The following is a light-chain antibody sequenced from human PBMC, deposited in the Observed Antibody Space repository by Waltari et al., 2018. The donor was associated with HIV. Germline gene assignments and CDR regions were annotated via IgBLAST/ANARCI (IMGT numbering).Light chain of an antibody. J-gene: IGKJ1*01. CDR1: QSISNN. Sequence: DIQMTQSPSSLYASVGDRITITCRASQSISNNLNWYQQKQGKAPQLLIYGASNLQSGVPSRFSGSGSGTDFTLTISSLQPEDFATFYGQQSDSPPRTFDQGTKVEVK. CDR3: QQSDSPPRT. CDR2: GAS. V-gene: IGKV1-39*01.